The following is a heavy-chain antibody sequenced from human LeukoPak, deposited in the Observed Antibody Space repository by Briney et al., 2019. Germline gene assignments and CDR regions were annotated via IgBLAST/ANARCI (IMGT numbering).Heavy chain of an antibody. CDR2: ISGYNGNT. CDR1: GYTFTSYG. CDR3: VRDWDIAMYLNCFDP. V-gene: IGHV1-18*01. J-gene: IGHJ5*02. D-gene: IGHD5-18*01. Sequence: ASVKVSCKASGYTFTSYGISWVRQAPGQGFEWMGWISGYNGNTNYAQKLQGRVTMTTDTSTSTAYMELRSLRSDDTAVYYCVRDWDIAMYLNCFDPWRQGTLVTVSS.